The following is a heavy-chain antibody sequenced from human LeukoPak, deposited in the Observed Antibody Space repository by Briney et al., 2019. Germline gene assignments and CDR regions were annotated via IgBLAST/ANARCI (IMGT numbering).Heavy chain of an antibody. CDR1: GFNLRDYW. J-gene: IGHJ5*02. D-gene: IGHD4-11*01. V-gene: IGHV3-74*01. CDR2: LGTDGTYT. Sequence: GGSLRLSCAASGFNLRDYWMHWVRQAPGKGLVWVSRLGTDGTYTNYADSVKGRFTISRDNAKNTLYLQMDSLRAEHTAFYYCVRDPSNSGNWFDLWGEGTLVTVSS. CDR3: VRDPSNSGNWFDL.